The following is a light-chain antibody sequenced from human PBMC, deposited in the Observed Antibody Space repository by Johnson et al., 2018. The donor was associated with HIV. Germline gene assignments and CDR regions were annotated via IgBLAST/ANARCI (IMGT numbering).Light chain of an antibody. CDR2: RNN. J-gene: IGLJ1*01. Sequence: QSVLTQPPSVSAAPGQKVTISCSGSSSNIGNNYVSWYQQLPGTAPKLLIYRNNQRPSGVPDRFSGSKSGTSASLAISGLQAEDEADYYCAAWDDSLNAYVVGTGTKVTVL. CDR3: AAWDDSLNAYV. CDR1: SSNIGNNY. V-gene: IGLV1-47*01.